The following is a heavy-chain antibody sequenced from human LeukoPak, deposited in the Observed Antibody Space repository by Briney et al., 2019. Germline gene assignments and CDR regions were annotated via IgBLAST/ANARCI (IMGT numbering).Heavy chain of an antibody. CDR2: ISWDGGST. J-gene: IGHJ4*02. CDR1: GYTFDDYA. V-gene: IGHV3-43D*03. Sequence: GGSLRLSCADSGYTFDDYAMHWVRQAPGKGLEWVSLISWDGGSTYYADSVKGRFTISRVNSKNSLYLQMNSLRAEDTALYYCARVGSYGRRGFDYWGQGTLVTVSS. CDR3: ARVGSYGRRGFDY. D-gene: IGHD5-18*01.